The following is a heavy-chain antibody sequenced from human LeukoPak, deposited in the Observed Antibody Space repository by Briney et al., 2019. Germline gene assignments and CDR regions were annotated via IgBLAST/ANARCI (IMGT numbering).Heavy chain of an antibody. CDR2: INHSGST. CDR3: ARGRTAAAGPFDY. D-gene: IGHD6-13*01. CDR1: GGSFSGYY. Sequence: PSETLSLTCAVYGGSFSGYYWSWIRQPPGKGLEWVGEINHSGSTNYNPSLKRRVTISVDTSKNQFSLQLSSVTAADTAVYYCARGRTAAAGPFDYWGQGTLVTVSS. V-gene: IGHV4-34*01. J-gene: IGHJ4*02.